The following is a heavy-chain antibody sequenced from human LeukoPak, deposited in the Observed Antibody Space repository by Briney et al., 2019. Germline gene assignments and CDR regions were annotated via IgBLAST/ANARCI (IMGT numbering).Heavy chain of an antibody. D-gene: IGHD6-13*01. J-gene: IGHJ6*03. V-gene: IGHV3-30*04. Sequence: PGGSLRLSCAASGFTFSSYAMHWVRQAPGKGLEWVAVISYDGSNKYYADSVKGRFTISRDNSKNTLYLQMNSLRAEDTAVYYCARGASVPGYSSSWYDDYYYMDVWGKGTTVTVSS. CDR2: ISYDGSNK. CDR3: ARGASVPGYSSSWYDDYYYMDV. CDR1: GFTFSSYA.